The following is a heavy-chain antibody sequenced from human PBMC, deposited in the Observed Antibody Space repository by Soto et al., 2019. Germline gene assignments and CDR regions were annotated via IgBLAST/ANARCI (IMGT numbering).Heavy chain of an antibody. V-gene: IGHV1-69*13. CDR1: GGTFSSYA. Sequence: GASVKVSCKASGGTFSSYAISCVRQAPGQGLEWMGGIIPIFGTANYAQKFQGRVTITADESTSTAYMELSSLRSEDTAVYYCARMYSSSWGRWFDPWGQGTLVTVSS. J-gene: IGHJ5*02. CDR3: ARMYSSSWGRWFDP. D-gene: IGHD6-13*01. CDR2: IIPIFGTA.